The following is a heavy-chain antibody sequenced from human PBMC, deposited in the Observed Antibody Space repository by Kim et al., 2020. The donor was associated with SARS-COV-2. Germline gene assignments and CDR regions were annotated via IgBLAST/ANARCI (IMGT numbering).Heavy chain of an antibody. CDR1: GFTFSNHD. D-gene: IGHD2-2*02. J-gene: IGHJ4*02. Sequence: GGSLRLSCAASGFTFSNHDMTWVRQPPGQGLEWVSGISGSGARTYYADSVKGRFTISRDNSRNTLYLQMNSLRADDTALYYCAETYTLGSWGQGTLVTVSS. CDR2: ISGSGART. V-gene: IGHV3-23*01. CDR3: AETYTLGS.